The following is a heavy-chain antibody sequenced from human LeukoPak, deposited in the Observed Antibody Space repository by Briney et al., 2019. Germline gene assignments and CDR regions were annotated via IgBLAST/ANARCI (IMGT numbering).Heavy chain of an antibody. J-gene: IGHJ4*02. CDR3: ARSPICSSTSCYFDY. CDR2: INHSGST. CDR1: GGPFSGYY. Sequence: SETLSLTCAVYGGPFSGYYWSWIRQPPGKGLEWIGEINHSGSTNYNPSLKSRVTISVDTSKNQFSLKLSSVTAADTAVYYCARSPICSSTSCYFDYWGQGTLVTVSS. D-gene: IGHD2-2*01. V-gene: IGHV4-34*01.